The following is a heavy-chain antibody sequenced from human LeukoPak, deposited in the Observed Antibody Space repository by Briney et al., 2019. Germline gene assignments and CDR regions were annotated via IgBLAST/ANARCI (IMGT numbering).Heavy chain of an antibody. CDR2: MNPNSGNT. V-gene: IGHV1-8*03. CDR3: ARASFWESPINWFAP. D-gene: IGHD3-16*01. Sequence: ASVKVSCKASGYTFTSYDINWVRQAAGQGLEWMGWMNPNSGNTGYAQKFQGRVTITRNTSISTAYMELSSLRSEDTAVYYCARASFWESPINWFAPWGQGTLVTVSS. CDR1: GYTFTSYD. J-gene: IGHJ5*02.